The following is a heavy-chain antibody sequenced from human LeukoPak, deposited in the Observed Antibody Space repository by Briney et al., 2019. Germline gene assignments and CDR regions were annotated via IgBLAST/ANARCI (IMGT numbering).Heavy chain of an antibody. V-gene: IGHV4-59*08. CDR1: GGSISSYY. J-gene: IGHJ4*02. Sequence: SETLSLTCTVSGGSISSYYWSWIRQPPGKGLEWIGYIYYRGSTNYNPPFKSRVTISVDTSKNQFSLKLSSVTAADTAVYYCARQNGRGYDYVWGSYRPIFDYWGQGTLVTVSS. CDR2: IYYRGST. D-gene: IGHD3-16*02. CDR3: ARQNGRGYDYVWGSYRPIFDY.